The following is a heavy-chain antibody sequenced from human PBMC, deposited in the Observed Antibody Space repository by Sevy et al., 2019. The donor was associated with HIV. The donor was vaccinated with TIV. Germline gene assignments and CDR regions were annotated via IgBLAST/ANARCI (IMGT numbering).Heavy chain of an antibody. CDR3: VKGPITMIVVPQSYFDY. CDR1: VFTFSSYA. D-gene: IGHD3-22*01. V-gene: IGHV3-64D*06. CDR2: ISSNGGST. J-gene: IGHJ4*02. Sequence: GGSLRLYCSASVFTFSSYAMHWVRQAPGKGLEYVSAISSNGGSTYYADSVKGRFTISRDISKNTLYLQMSSLRAEDTAVYYCVKGPITMIVVPQSYFDYWGQGTLVTVSS.